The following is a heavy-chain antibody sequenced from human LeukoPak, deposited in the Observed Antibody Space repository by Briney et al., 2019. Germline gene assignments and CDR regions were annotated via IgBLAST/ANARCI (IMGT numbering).Heavy chain of an antibody. J-gene: IGHJ6*03. CDR2: ISGSGGDT. D-gene: IGHD3-3*01. V-gene: IGHV3-23*01. CDR3: ARDNFDDSYYYMDV. Sequence: GGSLRLSCVASGFTFSNYGMSWVRQAPGKGLEWVSGISGSGGDTYYADSVKGRFTVSRDNYKKTLYVQMNSLRAEDTAVYYCARDNFDDSYYYMDVWGKGTTVTVSS. CDR1: GFTFSNYG.